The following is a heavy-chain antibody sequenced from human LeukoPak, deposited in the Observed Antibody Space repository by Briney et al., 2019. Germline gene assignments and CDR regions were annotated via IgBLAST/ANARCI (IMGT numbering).Heavy chain of an antibody. CDR1: GFNFDTYA. J-gene: IGHJ4*02. Sequence: GGSLRLSCAASGFNFDTYAMHWVRQAPGQGLEWVALIWHDGSHKFYSNSVRGQFTISRDNSKNTVYLQMNNLRPDDTAVYYCAREIFGSGGCPDFWGQGTLVTVSS. CDR3: AREIFGSGGCPDF. V-gene: IGHV3-33*01. CDR2: IWHDGSHK. D-gene: IGHD3-10*01.